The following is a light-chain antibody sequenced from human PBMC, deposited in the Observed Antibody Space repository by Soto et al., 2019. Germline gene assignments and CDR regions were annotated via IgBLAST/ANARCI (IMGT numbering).Light chain of an antibody. Sequence: EIVLTQSPGTLSLSPGERATLSCRATQTVFSNYIGWYQQKPGQAPRLLIYGASIRATGIPDRFSGSGSGTEFTLTINSLQSEDSAVYYCQQYNNWPPTWTFGQGTKVDIK. CDR2: GAS. CDR1: QTVFSN. CDR3: QQYNNWPPTWT. V-gene: IGKV3-15*01. J-gene: IGKJ1*01.